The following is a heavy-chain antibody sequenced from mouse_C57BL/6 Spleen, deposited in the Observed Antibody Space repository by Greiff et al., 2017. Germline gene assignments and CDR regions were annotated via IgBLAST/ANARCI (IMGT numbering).Heavy chain of an antibody. CDR1: GYTFTSYW. J-gene: IGHJ4*01. Sequence: QVQLQQPGTELVKPGASVKLSCKASGYTFTSYWMHWVKRRPGQGLEWIGNINPSNGGTNYNEKFKSKATLTVDKSSSTAYMQLSSLTSEDSAVYYCARGNYYGSSSLYYYAMDYWGQGTSVTVSS. CDR2: INPSNGGT. V-gene: IGHV1-53*01. D-gene: IGHD1-1*01. CDR3: ARGNYYGSSSLYYYAMDY.